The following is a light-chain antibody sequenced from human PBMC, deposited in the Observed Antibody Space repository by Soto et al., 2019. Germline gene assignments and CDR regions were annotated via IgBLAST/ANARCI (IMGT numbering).Light chain of an antibody. V-gene: IGKV1-5*01. CDR2: DAS. Sequence: DIQMTQSPSTLSASVGDRVTITCRASQSISSWLAWYQQKPGKAPKLLIYDASSLESGVPSRFSGSGSGTEFTHSISSLQPDNFATYYGQQYNSYSSISFGQGSRLEIK. J-gene: IGKJ5*01. CDR1: QSISSW. CDR3: QQYNSYSSIS.